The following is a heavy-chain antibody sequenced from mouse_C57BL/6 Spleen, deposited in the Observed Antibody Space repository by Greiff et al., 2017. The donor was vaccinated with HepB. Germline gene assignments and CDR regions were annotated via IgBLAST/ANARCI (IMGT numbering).Heavy chain of an antibody. Sequence: EVKLQQSGPVLVKPGASVKMSCKASGYTFTDYYMNWVKQSHGKSLEWIGVINPYNGGTSYNQKFKGKATLTVDKSSSTAYMELNSLTSEDSAVYYCARRLERYYAMDYWGQGTSVTVSS. D-gene: IGHD2-4*01. CDR2: INPYNGGT. J-gene: IGHJ4*01. V-gene: IGHV1-19*01. CDR3: ARRLERYYAMDY. CDR1: GYTFTDYY.